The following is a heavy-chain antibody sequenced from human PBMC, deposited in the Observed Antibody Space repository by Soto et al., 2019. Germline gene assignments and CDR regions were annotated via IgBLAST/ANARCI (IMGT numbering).Heavy chain of an antibody. CDR3: ARDLIGHDNYETIGYYVDH. D-gene: IGHD3-16*01. CDR1: GYTFTKFH. Sequence: ASVKVSCKASGYTFTKFHIHWVRQAPGQGLEWMGMIDPSGGVTRDAQRFQGRITMTSDTSTSSVYMELRGLTSEDTAVYYCARDLIGHDNYETIGYYVDHWGPGNLVPVS. V-gene: IGHV1-46*01. CDR2: IDPSGGVT. J-gene: IGHJ4*02.